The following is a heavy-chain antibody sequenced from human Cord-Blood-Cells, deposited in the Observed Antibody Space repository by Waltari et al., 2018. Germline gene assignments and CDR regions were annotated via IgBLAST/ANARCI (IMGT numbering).Heavy chain of an antibody. Sequence: QVQLQQWGAGLLKPSETLSLTCAVYGGSFSGYYWSWIRQPPGKGLEWIGEINHSGRHNSNPSLKSRVTISVDTSKNPFSLKLSSVTAADTAVYYCARAWPAYYDILTGYRSYWYFDLWGRGTLVTVSS. CDR3: ARAWPAYYDILTGYRSYWYFDL. CDR1: GGSFSGYY. V-gene: IGHV4-34*01. D-gene: IGHD3-9*01. CDR2: INHSGRH. J-gene: IGHJ2*01.